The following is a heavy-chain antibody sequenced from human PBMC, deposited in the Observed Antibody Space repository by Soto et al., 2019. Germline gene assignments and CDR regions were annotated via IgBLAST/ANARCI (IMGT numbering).Heavy chain of an antibody. CDR1: GGTFSSYT. J-gene: IGHJ4*02. CDR2: IIPVLGIA. Sequence: QVQLVQSGAEVKKPGSSVKVSCKASGGTFSSYTISWVRQAPGQGLEWMGRIIPVLGIANYAQKFQGRVTITADKSTSTAYMELSSLRSEDTAVYYCARSRDVSGSSWYYFDYWGQGALVTVSS. V-gene: IGHV1-69*02. CDR3: ARSRDVSGSSWYYFDY. D-gene: IGHD6-13*01.